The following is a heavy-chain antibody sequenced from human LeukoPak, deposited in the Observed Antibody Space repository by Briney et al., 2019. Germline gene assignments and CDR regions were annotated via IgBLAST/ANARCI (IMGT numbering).Heavy chain of an antibody. J-gene: IGHJ4*02. CDR3: ASPSQNDY. CDR2: INHSGST. V-gene: IGHV4-34*01. Sequence: SETLSLTCAAYGGSFSGYYWSWIRQPPGKGLEWIGEINHSGSTNYNPSLKSRVTISVDTSKNQFSLMLSSVTAADTAVYYCASPSQNDYWGQGTLVTVSS. CDR1: GGSFSGYY.